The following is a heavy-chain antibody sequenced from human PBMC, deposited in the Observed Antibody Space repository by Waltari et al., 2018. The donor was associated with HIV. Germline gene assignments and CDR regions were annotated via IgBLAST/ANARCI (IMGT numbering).Heavy chain of an antibody. Sequence: QVQLQESGPGLVTPSETLSLTCIVSGGSVSSYYWTWIGQPPGKGLEWIGHTYYNGNTNYNPSVNSRVTMSIDTSKNQFSLSLKSVTDADTAVYYCARHGYCSSTSCYTPFDYWGQGALVTVSS. V-gene: IGHV4-59*02. CDR1: GGSVSSYY. CDR2: TYYNGNT. D-gene: IGHD2-2*03. J-gene: IGHJ4*02. CDR3: ARHGYCSSTSCYTPFDY.